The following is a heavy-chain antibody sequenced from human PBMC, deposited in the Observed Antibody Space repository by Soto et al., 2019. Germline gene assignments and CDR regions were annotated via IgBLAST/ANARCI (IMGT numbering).Heavy chain of an antibody. Sequence: VASVKVSCKASGYTFTGYYMHWVRQAPGQGLEWMGWINPNSGGTNYAQKLQGWVTMTRDTSISTAYMELSRLRSDDTAVYYCARDRLNCSSTSCYFYYYYGMDVWGQGTTVTVSS. D-gene: IGHD2-2*01. CDR1: GYTFTGYY. V-gene: IGHV1-2*04. CDR2: INPNSGGT. CDR3: ARDRLNCSSTSCYFYYYYGMDV. J-gene: IGHJ6*02.